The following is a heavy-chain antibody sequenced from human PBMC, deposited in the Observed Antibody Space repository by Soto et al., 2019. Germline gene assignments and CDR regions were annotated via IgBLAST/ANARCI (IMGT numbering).Heavy chain of an antibody. V-gene: IGHV1-18*01. CDR3: ARDGIIWSGYQYYYYGMDV. D-gene: IGHD3-3*01. CDR1: GYTFTSYG. CDR2: ISAYNGNT. J-gene: IGHJ6*02. Sequence: QVRLVQSGAEVKKPGASVKVSCKASGYTFTSYGISWVRQAPGQGLEWMGWISAYNGNTNYAQKLQGRVTMTTDTSTSTAYMELRSLRSDNTAVYYCARDGIIWSGYQYYYYGMDVWGQGTTVTVSS.